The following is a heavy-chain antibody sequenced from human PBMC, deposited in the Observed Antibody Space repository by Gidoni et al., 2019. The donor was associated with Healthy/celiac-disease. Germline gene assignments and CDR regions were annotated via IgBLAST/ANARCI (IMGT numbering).Heavy chain of an antibody. Sequence: EVQLVESGGGLVKPGGSLRLSCAASGFTFCSYSMNWVRQAPGKGLEWVSSISSSSSYIYYADSVKGRFTISRDNAKNSLYLQMNSLRAEDTAVYYCARELLWFGESGYGMDVWGQGTTVTVSS. CDR3: ARELLWFGESGYGMDV. CDR2: ISSSSSYI. CDR1: GFTFCSYS. V-gene: IGHV3-21*01. D-gene: IGHD3-10*01. J-gene: IGHJ6*02.